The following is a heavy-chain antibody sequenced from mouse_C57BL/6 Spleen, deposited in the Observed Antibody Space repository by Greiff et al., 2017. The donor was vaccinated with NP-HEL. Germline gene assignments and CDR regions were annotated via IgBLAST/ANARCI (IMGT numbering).Heavy chain of an antibody. V-gene: IGHV1-59*01. CDR1: GYTFTSYW. CDR3: ARGIGRFYAMDY. Sequence: QVQLQQPGAELVRPGTSVKLSCKASGYTFTSYWMHWVKQRPGQGLEWIGVIDPSDSYTNYNQKFKGKATLPVDTSSSTAYMQLSSLTSEDSAVYYCARGIGRFYAMDYWGQGTSVTVSS. CDR2: IDPSDSYT. J-gene: IGHJ4*01. D-gene: IGHD1-1*01.